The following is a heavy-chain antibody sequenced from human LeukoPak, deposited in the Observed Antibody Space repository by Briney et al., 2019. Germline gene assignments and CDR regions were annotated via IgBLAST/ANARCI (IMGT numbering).Heavy chain of an antibody. CDR3: ARENGGGFDY. D-gene: IGHD3-16*01. Sequence: MPSETLSLTCTVSGGSISSYYWSWIRQPPGKGLEWIGYIYYSGSTNYNPSLKSRVTISVDTSKNQFSLKLSSVAAADTAVYYCARENGGGFDYWGQGTLVTVSS. CDR1: GGSISSYY. CDR2: IYYSGST. V-gene: IGHV4-59*01. J-gene: IGHJ4*02.